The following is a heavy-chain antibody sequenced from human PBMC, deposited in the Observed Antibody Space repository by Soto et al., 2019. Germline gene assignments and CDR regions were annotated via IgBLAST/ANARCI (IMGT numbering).Heavy chain of an antibody. CDR1: GGSISSYY. CDR2: IYYSGRT. V-gene: IGHV4-59*08. J-gene: IGHJ4*02. CDR3: ARRYGSCFDY. D-gene: IGHD5-18*01. Sequence: SETLSLTCTVSGGSISSYYWSWIRQPPGKGLEWIGYIYYSGRTNYNPSIKSRFILSVDTSKYQFSLKLNFMTAADTAVYYCARRYGSCFDYWGQGTQVTVS.